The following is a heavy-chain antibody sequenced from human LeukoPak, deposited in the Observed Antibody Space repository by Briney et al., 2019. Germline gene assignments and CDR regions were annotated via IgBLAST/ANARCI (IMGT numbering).Heavy chain of an antibody. CDR2: ISSSGSTI. D-gene: IGHD3-9*01. Sequence: PGGSLRLSCAASGFTFSSYEMNWVRQAPGKGLEWVSYISSSGSTIYYADSVKGRFTISRDNAKNSLYLQMNSLRAEDTAVYYCARMYYDILTGYYRQTAFDIWGQGTMVTVSS. CDR1: GFTFSSYE. V-gene: IGHV3-48*03. J-gene: IGHJ3*02. CDR3: ARMYYDILTGYYRQTAFDI.